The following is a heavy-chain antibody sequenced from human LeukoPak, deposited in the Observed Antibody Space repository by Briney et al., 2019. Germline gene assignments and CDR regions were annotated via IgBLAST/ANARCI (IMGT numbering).Heavy chain of an antibody. CDR2: IYSGGST. J-gene: IGHJ4*02. V-gene: IGHV3-66*01. CDR1: GFTVSSNY. D-gene: IGHD3-3*01. CDR3: ARERPVLVYYDF. Sequence: PGGSLRLSCAASGFTVSSNYMSWVRQAPGKGLEWVSVIYSGGSTYYADSVKGRFTISRDNSKNTLYLQMNSLRAEDTAVYYCARERPVLVYYDFGGQGTLVTVSS.